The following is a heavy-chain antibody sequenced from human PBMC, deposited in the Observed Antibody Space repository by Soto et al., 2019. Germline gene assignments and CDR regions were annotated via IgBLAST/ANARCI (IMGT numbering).Heavy chain of an antibody. V-gene: IGHV4-59*01. Sequence: NPSETLSLTCEVSGASISSYYWSWIRQPPGKGLEWIGYIYYSGNTNYNPSLKSRVTMSVDTSKNQFSLNLTSVTAADTAVYFCARASYGSGNYYAPYYFYAMDVWGHGTTVTVSS. CDR3: ARASYGSGNYYAPYYFYAMDV. CDR1: GASISSYY. CDR2: IYYSGNT. D-gene: IGHD3-10*01. J-gene: IGHJ6*02.